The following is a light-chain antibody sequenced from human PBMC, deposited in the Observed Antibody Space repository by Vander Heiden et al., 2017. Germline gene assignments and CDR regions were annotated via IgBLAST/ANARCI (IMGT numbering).Light chain of an antibody. CDR1: QVISSY. J-gene: IGKJ1*01. Sequence: VIWLPQSPSLLSASTADRVTISSRMTQVISSYLAWHQQPPGEAPELLIDAACTVNSGVPTRSSSGGAGEDFTLTISCVQYEDFATYCCQQYYSFPWTFGQGTKVEIK. CDR3: QQYYSFPWT. CDR2: AAC. V-gene: IGKV1D-8*01.